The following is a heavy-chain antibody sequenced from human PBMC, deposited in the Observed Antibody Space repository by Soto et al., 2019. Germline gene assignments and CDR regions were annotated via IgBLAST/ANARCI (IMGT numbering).Heavy chain of an antibody. CDR3: ARAAVVLAPYYYYMDV. D-gene: IGHD3-3*01. CDR2: IYHSGST. CDR1: SGSISSSNW. J-gene: IGHJ6*03. Sequence: QVQLQESGPGLVKPSGTLSLTCAVSSGSISSSNWWSWVRQPPGKGLEWIGEIYHSGSTNYNPSLKSRVTIPVDKSKNQFSLKLSSVTAADTAVYYCARAAVVLAPYYYYMDVWGKGTTVTVSS. V-gene: IGHV4-4*02.